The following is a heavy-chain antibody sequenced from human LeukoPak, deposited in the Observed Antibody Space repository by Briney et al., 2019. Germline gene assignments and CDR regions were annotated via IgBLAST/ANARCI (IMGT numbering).Heavy chain of an antibody. D-gene: IGHD4-17*01. CDR1: GGSISSGGYS. Sequence: SQTRSLTCAVSGGSISSGGYSWSWIRQPPGKGLEWIGYIYHSGSTYYNPSLKSRVTMSVDRSKNQFSLKLNSVTAADTAVYYCARGSTVTAPFDYWGQGTLVTVSS. V-gene: IGHV4-30-2*01. CDR3: ARGSTVTAPFDY. J-gene: IGHJ4*02. CDR2: IYHSGST.